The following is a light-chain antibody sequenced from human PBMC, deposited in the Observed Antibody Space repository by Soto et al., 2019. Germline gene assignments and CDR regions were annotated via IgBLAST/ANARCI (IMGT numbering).Light chain of an antibody. CDR1: QGITNY. J-gene: IGKJ1*01. V-gene: IGKV1-39*01. CDR2: AAS. CDR3: QQGHTFPWT. Sequence: DIQMTQSPSSLSASVGDRVTITCRASQGITNYLNWYQQKLGQAPRLLIYAASTLESGVPSRFSGSGSETAFTLSITSLQPEDFATYYCQQGHTFPWTFGQGTKV.